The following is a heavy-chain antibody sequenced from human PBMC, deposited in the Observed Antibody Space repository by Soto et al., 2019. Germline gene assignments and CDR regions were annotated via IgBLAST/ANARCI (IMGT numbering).Heavy chain of an antibody. Sequence: RASVKVSCKASGGTFSSYAISWVRQAPGQGLEWMGGIIPIFGTANYAQKFQGRVTITADESTSTAYMELSSLRSEDTAVYYCARDKGYYDSSGYPPYYFDYWGQGTLVTVSS. V-gene: IGHV1-69*13. J-gene: IGHJ4*02. CDR3: ARDKGYYDSSGYPPYYFDY. D-gene: IGHD3-22*01. CDR1: GGTFSSYA. CDR2: IIPIFGTA.